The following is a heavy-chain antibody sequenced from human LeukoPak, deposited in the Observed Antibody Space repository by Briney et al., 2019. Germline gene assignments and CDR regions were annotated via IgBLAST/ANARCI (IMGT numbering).Heavy chain of an antibody. CDR2: IDQDGSDK. D-gene: IGHD7-27*01. V-gene: IGHV3-7*01. Sequence: GGSLRLSCAASGFTFSSYWMSWVRQAPGKGLEWVASIDQDGSDKFSVSSVKGRFTISRDNARNSLYLQMSSLTSEDTAVYFCARASLGWFDPWGQGTLVTVSS. CDR3: ARASLGWFDP. CDR1: GFTFSSYW. J-gene: IGHJ5*02.